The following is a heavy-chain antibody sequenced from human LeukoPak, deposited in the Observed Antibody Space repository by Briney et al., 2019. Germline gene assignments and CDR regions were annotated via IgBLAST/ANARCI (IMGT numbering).Heavy chain of an antibody. CDR3: ARDGGNLNSDY. CDR2: INHSGST. CDR1: GGSFSGYY. Sequence: SETLSLTCAVYGGSFSGYYWSWIRQPPGKGLEWIGEINHSGSTNYNPSLKSRVTISVDTSKNQFSLKLNSVTAADTAVYYCARDGGNLNSDYWGQGTLVTVSS. V-gene: IGHV4-34*01. J-gene: IGHJ4*02. D-gene: IGHD4-23*01.